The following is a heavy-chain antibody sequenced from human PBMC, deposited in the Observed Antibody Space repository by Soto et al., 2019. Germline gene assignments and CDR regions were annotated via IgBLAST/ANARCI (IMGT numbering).Heavy chain of an antibody. CDR2: ISGSGDST. J-gene: IGHJ5*02. V-gene: IGHV3-23*01. CDR1: GFNFETYG. CDR3: AKEPYVGWYCSGGTCPIAS. D-gene: IGHD2-15*01. Sequence: EVRLLESGGGLVEPGGSLRLSCTGSGFNFETYGMTWVRQAPGKGLEWVSGISGSGDSTYFADSVKGRFTISRDNAKKTVYLQLSSLRAEDTATYYCAKEPYVGWYCSGGTCPIASWGQGTLVIVSS.